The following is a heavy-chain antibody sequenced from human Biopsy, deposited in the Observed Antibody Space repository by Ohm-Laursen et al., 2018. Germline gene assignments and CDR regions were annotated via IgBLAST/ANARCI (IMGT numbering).Heavy chain of an antibody. CDR1: GFIFSTYT. J-gene: IGHJ4*02. D-gene: IGHD3-22*01. CDR3: AKDRFPYTSGYSSVFEY. V-gene: IGHV3-30*18. Sequence: SLRLSCSASGFIFSTYTMNWVRRAPGKGLEWVSLISNDGDIKYSADSMEGRFTISRDNSRNTLFLQMNSLKAEDTAVYYCAKDRFPYTSGYSSVFEYWGQGTLVTVSS. CDR2: ISNDGDIK.